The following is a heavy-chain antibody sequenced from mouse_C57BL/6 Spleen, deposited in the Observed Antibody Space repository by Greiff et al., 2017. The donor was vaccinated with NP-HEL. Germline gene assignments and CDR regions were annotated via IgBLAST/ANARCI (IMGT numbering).Heavy chain of an antibody. D-gene: IGHD1-1*01. J-gene: IGHJ2*01. Sequence: DVMLVESGGGLVKPGGSLKLSCAASGFTFSDYGMHWVRQAPEKGLEWVAYISSGSSTLYYADTVKGRFTISRDNAKNTLFLQMTSLRSEDTAMYYCASRRYGSSYFDYWGQGTTLTVSS. CDR3: ASRRYGSSYFDY. CDR1: GFTFSDYG. V-gene: IGHV5-17*01. CDR2: ISSGSSTL.